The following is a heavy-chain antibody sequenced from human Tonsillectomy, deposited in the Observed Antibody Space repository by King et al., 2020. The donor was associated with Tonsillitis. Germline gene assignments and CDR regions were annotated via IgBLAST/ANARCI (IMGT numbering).Heavy chain of an antibody. CDR3: ARGEYYGSESHYKGGAFDI. CDR2: MNPNSGSS. Sequence: QLVQSGAEVKKPGASVKVSCKASGYTFTSYDINWVRQAPGQGLEWMGWMNPNSGSSAYAQKFQGRVTMTRNTSISTAYMELSSLRSEDTAVYYCARGEYYGSESHYKGGAFDIWGQGTMVTVSS. V-gene: IGHV1-8*01. D-gene: IGHD3-10*01. J-gene: IGHJ3*02. CDR1: GYTFTSYD.